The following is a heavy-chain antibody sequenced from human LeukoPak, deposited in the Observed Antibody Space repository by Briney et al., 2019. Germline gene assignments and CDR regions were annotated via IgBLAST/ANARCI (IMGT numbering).Heavy chain of an antibody. CDR3: ARVIVRSGSIFPFYMDV. V-gene: IGHV1-2*02. CDR1: GYTFTGYY. CDR2: VNPNSGGT. J-gene: IGHJ6*03. D-gene: IGHD3-3*01. Sequence: ASVKVSCKASGYTFTGYYMHWVRQAPGQGLEWMGWVNPNSGGTNYAQKFQGRLTMTRHTSINTAYMELSRLRSDDTAIYYCARVIVRSGSIFPFYMDVWGKGTTVTVSS.